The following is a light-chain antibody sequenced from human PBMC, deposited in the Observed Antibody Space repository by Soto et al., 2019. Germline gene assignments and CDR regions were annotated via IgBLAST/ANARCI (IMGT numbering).Light chain of an antibody. CDR2: GAS. CDR3: QHLGNSRWT. CDR1: QSVGSY. Sequence: VLTLAPSTLPLYHGERATLSCRAGQSVGSYLASYQQKSGQAPRLLIYGASSRAIHTPDRFSGSGSGTDFTLTIIGLVHEDFAVDYCQHLGNSRWTFGQGTKVDI. V-gene: IGKV3-11*01. J-gene: IGKJ1*01.